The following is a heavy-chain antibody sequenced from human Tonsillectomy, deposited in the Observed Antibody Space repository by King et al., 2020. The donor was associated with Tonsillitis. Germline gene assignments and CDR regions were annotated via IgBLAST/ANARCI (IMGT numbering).Heavy chain of an antibody. Sequence: VQLQESGPGLVKPSETLSLTCTVSCGSISSYYWSWIRQPPGKGLEWIWYIYYSGSTNYNPSLKTRITISVDTSKNQFSLKLSSVTAADTAVYYCAKHEYSSSPFDYWGQGTLVTVSS. D-gene: IGHD6-6*01. J-gene: IGHJ4*02. CDR3: AKHEYSSSPFDY. CDR1: CGSISSYY. V-gene: IGHV4-59*08. CDR2: IYYSGST.